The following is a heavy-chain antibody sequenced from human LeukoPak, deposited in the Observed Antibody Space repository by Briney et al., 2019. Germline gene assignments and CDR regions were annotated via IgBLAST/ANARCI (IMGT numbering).Heavy chain of an antibody. Sequence: GGSLRLSCAASGFSFSDYYITWIRQAPGKGLEWVSYITNSGNNICYADSVTGRFTVSRDNAKNSVYLQMNSVKAEDTGLYYCATKGTTASYSPHDHWGQGTLVTVSS. V-gene: IGHV3-11*04. CDR1: GFSFSDYY. D-gene: IGHD1-1*01. CDR3: ATKGTTASYSPHDH. CDR2: ITNSGNNI. J-gene: IGHJ4*02.